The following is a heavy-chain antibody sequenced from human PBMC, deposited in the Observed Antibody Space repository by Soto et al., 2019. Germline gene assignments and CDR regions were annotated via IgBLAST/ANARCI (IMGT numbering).Heavy chain of an antibody. Sequence: ASVKVSCKVSGYTLTELSMHWVRQAPGKGLEWMGGFDPEDGETIYAQKFQGRVTMTEDTSTDTAYMELSSLRSEDTAVYYCATVSLLKDYDFWSGPRRYAFDIWGQGTMVTVS. D-gene: IGHD3-3*01. CDR1: GYTLTELS. CDR2: FDPEDGET. J-gene: IGHJ3*02. CDR3: ATVSLLKDYDFWSGPRRYAFDI. V-gene: IGHV1-24*01.